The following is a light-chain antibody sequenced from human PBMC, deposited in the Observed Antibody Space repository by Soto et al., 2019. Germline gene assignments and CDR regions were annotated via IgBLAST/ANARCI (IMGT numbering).Light chain of an antibody. V-gene: IGLV2-14*01. CDR1: SSNVGAYDE. CDR3: RSSTSSPTLGV. Sequence: QSALTQPASVSGSPGQSITISCTGTSSNVGAYDEVSWYQQHPGKVPKLMIYDVSSRPSVVSNRFSGSKSGNTASLTISGLQAEDEADYYCRSSTSSPTLGVFGGGTKLTVL. CDR2: DVS. J-gene: IGLJ3*02.